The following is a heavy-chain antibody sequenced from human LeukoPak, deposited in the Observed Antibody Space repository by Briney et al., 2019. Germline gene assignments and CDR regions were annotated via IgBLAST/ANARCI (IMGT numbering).Heavy chain of an antibody. Sequence: GGSLRLSCAASGFTFSIYSMNWVRQAPGKGLEWVSAISSSSSYIYYADSVKGRFTISRDNAKNSLYLQMNSLRAEDTAVYYCARGPLDFFDYWGQGALVTVSS. D-gene: IGHD1-1*01. CDR3: ARGPLDFFDY. V-gene: IGHV3-21*01. J-gene: IGHJ4*02. CDR1: GFTFSIYS. CDR2: ISSSSSYI.